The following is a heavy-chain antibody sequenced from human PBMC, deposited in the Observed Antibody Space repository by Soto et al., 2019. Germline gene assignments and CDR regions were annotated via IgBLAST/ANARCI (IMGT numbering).Heavy chain of an antibody. CDR1: GGSISSSSYY. V-gene: IGHV4-39*01. D-gene: IGHD3-9*01. J-gene: IGHJ4*02. CDR3: ASLGPDWLETFDY. Sequence: QLQLQESGPGLVKPSETLSLTCTVSGGSISSSSYYWGWIRQPPGKGLGWIGSIYYSGSTYYNPSLKSRVTISVDTSKNQFSLKLSSVKAADTAVYYCASLGPDWLETFDYWCQGTLVTVSS. CDR2: IYYSGST.